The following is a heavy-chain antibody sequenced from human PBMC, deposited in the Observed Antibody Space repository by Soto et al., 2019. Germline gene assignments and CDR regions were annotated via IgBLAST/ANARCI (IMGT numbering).Heavy chain of an antibody. V-gene: IGHV3-33*01. Sequence: QVQLVESGGGVVQPGRSLRLSCAASGFTFRSHGMHWVRQAPGKGLEWVAVIWYDGSIQYYVDSVKGRFTISRDNSKNSLYLQMNNLRAEDTAVYYCAGDQAGPDNWGQGTLVIVSS. J-gene: IGHJ4*02. CDR2: IWYDGSIQ. CDR3: AGDQAGPDN. CDR1: GFTFRSHG.